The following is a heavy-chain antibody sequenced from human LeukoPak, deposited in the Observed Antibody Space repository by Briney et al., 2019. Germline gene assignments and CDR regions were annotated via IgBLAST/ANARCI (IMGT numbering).Heavy chain of an antibody. CDR1: GYSYTSYW. D-gene: IGHD2-15*01. CDR3: ARRSDCSGGSCYSGWFDP. V-gene: IGHV5-51*01. J-gene: IGHJ5*02. Sequence: GESLKISCKGSGYSYTSYWIGWVRQMPGKGLEWMGIIYPGDSDTRYSPSFQGQVTISADKSISTAYLRWSSLKASDTAMYYCARRSDCSGGSCYSGWFDPWGQGTLVTVSS. CDR2: IYPGDSDT.